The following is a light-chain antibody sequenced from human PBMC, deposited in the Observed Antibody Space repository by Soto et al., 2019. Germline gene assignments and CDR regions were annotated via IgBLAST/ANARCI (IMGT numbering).Light chain of an antibody. Sequence: QLVLTQPPSASGTPGQRVTISCSGSTSNIGSNPVNWYQQLPGTAPKLLIYTNNQRPSGVPDRFSGSKSGTSASLAISGLQSGDEADYYCATWDDSLNGYVFGTGTKLTVL. CDR2: TNN. CDR3: ATWDDSLNGYV. V-gene: IGLV1-44*01. CDR1: TSNIGSNP. J-gene: IGLJ1*01.